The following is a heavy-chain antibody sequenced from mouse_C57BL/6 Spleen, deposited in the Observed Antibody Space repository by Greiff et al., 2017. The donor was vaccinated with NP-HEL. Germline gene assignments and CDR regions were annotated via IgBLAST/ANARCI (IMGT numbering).Heavy chain of an antibody. CDR3: ARPHYYYGSSYYAMDY. Sequence: QVQLQQPGTELVKPGASVKLSCKASGYTFTSYWMHWVKQRPGQGLEWIGNINPSNGGTNYNEKFKSKATLTVDKSSSTAYMQLSSLTSEDSAVYYCARPHYYYGSSYYAMDYWGQGTSVTVSS. J-gene: IGHJ4*01. D-gene: IGHD1-1*01. CDR2: INPSNGGT. CDR1: GYTFTSYW. V-gene: IGHV1-53*01.